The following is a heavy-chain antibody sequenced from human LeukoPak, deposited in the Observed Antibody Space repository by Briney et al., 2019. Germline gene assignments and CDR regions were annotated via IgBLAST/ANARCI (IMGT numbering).Heavy chain of an antibody. J-gene: IGHJ3*02. Sequence: SETLSLTCTVSGGSFSTYYWGWLRQPPGKGLEWIGYIYNSGSTIDNPSLKSRVTISVDTSKNQFSLKLSSVTAADTAVYYCARDHRAFDIWGQGTMVTVSS. CDR2: IYNSGST. CDR1: GGSFSTYY. CDR3: ARDHRAFDI. V-gene: IGHV4-59*01.